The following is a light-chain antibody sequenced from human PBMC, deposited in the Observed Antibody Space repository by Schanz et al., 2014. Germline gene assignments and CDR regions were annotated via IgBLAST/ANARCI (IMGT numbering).Light chain of an antibody. V-gene: IGLV2-14*03. CDR1: SSDVGGYNY. Sequence: QSALTLPASVSGSPGQSITISCTGTSSDVGGYNYVSWYQQYPGKAPKLMIYDVSNRPSGVSNRFSGSKSGNTASLTISGLQAEDEADYYCSAYVQGRNFVAFGGGTKLTVL. J-gene: IGLJ2*01. CDR3: SAYVQGRNFVA. CDR2: DVS.